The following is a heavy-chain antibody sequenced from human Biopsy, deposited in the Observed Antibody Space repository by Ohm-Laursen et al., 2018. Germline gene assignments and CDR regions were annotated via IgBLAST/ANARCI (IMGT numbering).Heavy chain of an antibody. CDR3: ARGTFRYDSSGYSWLDP. D-gene: IGHD3-22*01. Sequence: SLRLSCAASGFTFSSYDMHWVRQVPGKGLEGVSAIGTAADIYYSGSVKGRFTISRENAKNSLYLQMTSLRAGDTAVYYCARGTFRYDSSGYSWLDPWGQGTLVTVSS. CDR1: GFTFSSYD. CDR2: IGTAADI. J-gene: IGHJ5*02. V-gene: IGHV3-13*01.